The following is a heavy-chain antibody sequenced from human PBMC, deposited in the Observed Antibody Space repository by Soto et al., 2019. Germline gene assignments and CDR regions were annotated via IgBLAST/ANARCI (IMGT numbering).Heavy chain of an antibody. CDR2: IYYSGSN. Sequence: SETLSLTCTVTGGSISSYYWSWLRQPPGKGLEWIGYIYYSGSNNYNPSLKTRVTISVDTSKNQFSLKLSSVTAADTAVYYCARGSGSDDDTIYSCGQGTPVTVSS. J-gene: IGHJ4*02. CDR3: ARGSGSDDDTIYS. D-gene: IGHD6-19*01. CDR1: GGSISSYY. V-gene: IGHV4-59*01.